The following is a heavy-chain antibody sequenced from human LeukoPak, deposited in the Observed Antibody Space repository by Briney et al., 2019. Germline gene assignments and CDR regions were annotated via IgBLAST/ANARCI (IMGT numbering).Heavy chain of an antibody. D-gene: IGHD3-10*01. V-gene: IGHV4-38-2*02. CDR2: IYHSGST. Sequence: SETLSLTCTVSGYSISSGYYWGWIRQPPGKGLEWIGSIYHSGSTYYNPSLRSRVTISVDTSKNQFSLKLSSVTAADTAVYYCARSGAFDIWGQGTMVTVSS. CDR1: GYSISSGYY. J-gene: IGHJ3*02. CDR3: ARSGAFDI.